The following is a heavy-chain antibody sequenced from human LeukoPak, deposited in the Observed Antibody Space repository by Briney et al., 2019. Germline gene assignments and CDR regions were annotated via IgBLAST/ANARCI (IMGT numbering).Heavy chain of an antibody. CDR2: ISAYNGNT. CDR3: ARDKRYYGDYSWFDY. Sequence: ASVKVSCMASGYTFTIYGMSWVRQAPGQGGEWMGWISAYNGNTNYAQKLQGRVTMTTDTSTSTAYMELRSLRSDDTAVYYCARDKRYYGDYSWFDYWGQGTLVTVSS. V-gene: IGHV1-18*01. CDR1: GYTFTIYG. D-gene: IGHD4-17*01. J-gene: IGHJ4*02.